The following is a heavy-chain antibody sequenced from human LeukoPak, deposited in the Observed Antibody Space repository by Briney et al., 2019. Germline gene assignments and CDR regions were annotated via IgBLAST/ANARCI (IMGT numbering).Heavy chain of an antibody. CDR1: GFTYISYG. V-gene: IGHV3-30*18. Sequence: GRSLRLSCAASGFTYISYGMHWVRQAPGKGLEWVAVISYDRSNKYYADSVKGRFTISRDNSKNTPYLEMNSLRAEDTAVYYCAKERWLRFFDYWGQGTLVTVSS. CDR2: ISYDRSNK. D-gene: IGHD5-12*01. CDR3: AKERWLRFFDY. J-gene: IGHJ4*02.